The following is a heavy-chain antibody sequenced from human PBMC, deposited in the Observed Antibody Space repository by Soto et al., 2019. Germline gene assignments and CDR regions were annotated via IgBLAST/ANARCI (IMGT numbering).Heavy chain of an antibody. D-gene: IGHD6-13*01. Sequence: QVQLVESGGGVVQPGRSLRLSCAASGFTFSSNAMHWVRQAPGKGLEWVAVISYDGSNKYYADSVKGRLTISRDNSKNTLYLQMNSLRTEDTAMYYCAKDLYSSSWLHSLDYWGLGTLVTVSS. CDR2: ISYDGSNK. V-gene: IGHV3-30-3*01. J-gene: IGHJ4*02. CDR3: AKDLYSSSWLHSLDY. CDR1: GFTFSSNA.